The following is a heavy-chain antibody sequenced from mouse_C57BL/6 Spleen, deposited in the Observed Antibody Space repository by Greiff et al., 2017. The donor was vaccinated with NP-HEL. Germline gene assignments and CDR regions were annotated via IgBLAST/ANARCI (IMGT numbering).Heavy chain of an antibody. CDR1: GFTFSSYA. CDR3: TRDRGYVDY. J-gene: IGHJ2*01. D-gene: IGHD3-1*01. V-gene: IGHV5-9-1*02. Sequence: EVKLVESGEGLVKPGGSLKLSCAASGFTFSSYAMSWVRQTPEKRLEWVAYISSGDDYIYYADTVKGRFTISRDNARNTLYLQMSSLKSEDTAMYYCTRDRGYVDYWGQGTTLTVSS. CDR2: ISSGDDYI.